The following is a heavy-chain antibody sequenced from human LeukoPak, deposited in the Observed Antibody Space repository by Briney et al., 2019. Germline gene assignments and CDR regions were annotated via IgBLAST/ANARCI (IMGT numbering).Heavy chain of an antibody. J-gene: IGHJ4*02. D-gene: IGHD3-9*01. CDR1: GFSFRNYA. Sequence: GGSLRLSCVVSGFSFRNYAMSWVRQAPGKGLEWVSLIFGSGGSTFYADSVKGRFTISRDNSKNTLYLQMNSLRAEDTALYYCANAMYYDILTGFPHEEDYWGQGTQVTVSP. CDR2: IFGSGGST. CDR3: ANAMYYDILTGFPHEEDY. V-gene: IGHV3-23*01.